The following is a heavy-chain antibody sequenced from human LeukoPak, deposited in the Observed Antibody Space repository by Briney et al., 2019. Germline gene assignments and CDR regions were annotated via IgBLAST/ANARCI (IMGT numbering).Heavy chain of an antibody. Sequence: GGSLRLSCAASGFTFNNYGMYWVRQAPGKGLEWVAVIWFDGGNKYYADSVKGRFTISRDNSKNTLYLQMNSLRVEDTAVYYCARRLVGSMDYWGQGTLVTVSS. J-gene: IGHJ4*02. D-gene: IGHD6-19*01. CDR1: GFTFNNYG. V-gene: IGHV3-33*01. CDR3: ARRLVGSMDY. CDR2: IWFDGGNK.